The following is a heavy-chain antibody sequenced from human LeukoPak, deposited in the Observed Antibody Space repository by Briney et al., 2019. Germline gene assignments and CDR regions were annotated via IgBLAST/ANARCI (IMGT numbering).Heavy chain of an antibody. CDR1: GGSISSYY. Sequence: SETLSLTCTVSGGSISSYYWSWIRQPPGKGLEWVGYFSYSGGTSYNPSLKSRVTISVDTSKNQFSLRLSSVAAADTAVYYCARNRIVGANYYFDYRGQGTLVTVSS. CDR3: ARNRIVGANYYFDY. D-gene: IGHD1-26*01. CDR2: FSYSGGT. J-gene: IGHJ4*02. V-gene: IGHV4-59*01.